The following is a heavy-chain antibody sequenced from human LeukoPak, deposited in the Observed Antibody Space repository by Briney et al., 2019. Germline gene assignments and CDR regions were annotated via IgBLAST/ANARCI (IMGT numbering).Heavy chain of an antibody. J-gene: IGHJ4*02. Sequence: GGSVKDSCLSSGYTFIRYHMHWVRQAPCKGLAWVGWSNTNRGSTNNAYTFQGRLTNPRDTHTNTAYTELSRLRSDDTAVYFCARVGVVAATWFDYGGEGTLVTVS. CDR1: GYTFIRYH. CDR2: SNTNRGST. V-gene: IGHV1-2*02. CDR3: ARVGVVAATWFDY. D-gene: IGHD2-15*01.